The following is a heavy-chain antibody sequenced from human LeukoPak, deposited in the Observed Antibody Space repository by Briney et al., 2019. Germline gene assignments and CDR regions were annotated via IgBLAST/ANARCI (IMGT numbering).Heavy chain of an antibody. Sequence: ASVKVSCKASGYTFTAYYMHWVRQAPGQGLEWMGRINPNSGGANYAQKFQGRVTMTRDTSIGTAYMVLSRLRSDDTAVYYCVRVASSHDFDYWGQGTLVTVSS. CDR2: INPNSGGA. D-gene: IGHD6-6*01. CDR1: GYTFTAYY. J-gene: IGHJ4*02. V-gene: IGHV1-2*06. CDR3: VRVASSHDFDY.